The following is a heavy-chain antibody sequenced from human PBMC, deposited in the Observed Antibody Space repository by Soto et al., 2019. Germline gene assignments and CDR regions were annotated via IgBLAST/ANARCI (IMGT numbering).Heavy chain of an antibody. CDR3: ARQDSGSSTGYYYYGMDV. J-gene: IGHJ6*02. CDR1: GGSISSSSYY. D-gene: IGHD1-26*01. Sequence: KPSETLSLTCTVSGGSISSSSYYWGWIRQPPGKGLEWIGSIYYSGSTYYNPSLKGRVTISVDTSKNQFSLKLSSVTAADTAVYYCARQDSGSSTGYYYYGMDVWGQGTTVTVSS. CDR2: IYYSGST. V-gene: IGHV4-39*01.